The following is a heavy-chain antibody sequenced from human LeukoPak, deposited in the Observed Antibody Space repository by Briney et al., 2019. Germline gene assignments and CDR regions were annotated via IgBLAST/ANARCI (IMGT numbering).Heavy chain of an antibody. CDR2: IYGSGST. Sequence: PSETLSLTCTVFGGSIRSYYWSWIRQPAGKGLEWIGRIYGSGSTNYNSSLKSRVTMSVDTSKNQFSLNLSSVTAADTAVYYCARVLNIIPAASYYMDVWGKGTTVTVSS. CDR3: ARVLNIIPAASYYMDV. J-gene: IGHJ6*03. CDR1: GGSIRSYY. D-gene: IGHD2-2*01. V-gene: IGHV4-4*07.